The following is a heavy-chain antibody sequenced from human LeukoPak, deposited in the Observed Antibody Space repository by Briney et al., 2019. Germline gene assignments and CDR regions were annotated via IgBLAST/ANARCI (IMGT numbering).Heavy chain of an antibody. V-gene: IGHV1-69*13. D-gene: IGHD3-3*01. CDR3: ARDGSITIFGVVNNYGMDV. CDR2: IIPIFGTA. Sequence: EASVKASCKASGGTFSSYAISWVRQAPGQGLEWMGGIIPIFGTANYAQKFQGRVTITADESTSTAYMELSSLRSEDTAVYYCARDGSITIFGVVNNYGMDVWGQGTTVTVSS. CDR1: GGTFSSYA. J-gene: IGHJ6*02.